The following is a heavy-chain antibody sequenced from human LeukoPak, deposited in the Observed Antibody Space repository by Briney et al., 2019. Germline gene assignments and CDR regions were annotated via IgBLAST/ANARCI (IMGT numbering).Heavy chain of an antibody. J-gene: IGHJ4*02. D-gene: IGHD5-18*01. CDR2: IYSGGST. Sequence: GGSLRLSCAASGFTVINNYMSWVRQAPGKGLEWVSVIYSGGSTYYADSVKGRFTISRDNSKNTLYLQMNSLRIEDTAVYYCTKDQSYGRSYVDYWGQGTLVTVAS. CDR3: TKDQSYGRSYVDY. V-gene: IGHV3-66*02. CDR1: GFTVINNY.